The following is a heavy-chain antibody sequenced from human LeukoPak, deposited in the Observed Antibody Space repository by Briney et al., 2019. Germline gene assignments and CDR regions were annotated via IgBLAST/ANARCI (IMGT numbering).Heavy chain of an antibody. D-gene: IGHD5-18*01. CDR3: ARVGGGYSYGHLDY. CDR2: ISSSGSTI. J-gene: IGHJ4*02. CDR1: GGSISSGGYY. V-gene: IGHV3-11*01. Sequence: LSLTCTVSGGSISSGGYYMSWIRQAPGKGLEWVSYISSSGSTIYYADSVKGRFTISRDNAKNSLYLQMNSLRAEDTAVYYCARVGGGYSYGHLDYWGQGTLVTVSS.